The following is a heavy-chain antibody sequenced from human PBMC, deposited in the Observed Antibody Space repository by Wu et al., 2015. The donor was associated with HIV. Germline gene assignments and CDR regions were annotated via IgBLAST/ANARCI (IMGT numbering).Heavy chain of an antibody. Sequence: QVQLVQSGAEVKKPGASVKVSCKASGYTFTSYYMHWVRQAPGQGLEWMGIINPSGGSTSYAQKFQGRVTMTRDTSTSTVYMELSSLRSEDTAVYYCARGEEKWVLSRMVRTFDYWGQGTLVTVSS. D-gene: IGHD3-10*01. J-gene: IGHJ4*02. CDR1: GYTFTSYY. CDR3: ARGEEKWVLSRMVRTFDY. CDR2: INPSGGST. V-gene: IGHV1-46*03.